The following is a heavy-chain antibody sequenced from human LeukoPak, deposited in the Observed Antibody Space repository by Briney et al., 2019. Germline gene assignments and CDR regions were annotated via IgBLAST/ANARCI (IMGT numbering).Heavy chain of an antibody. D-gene: IGHD5-12*01. V-gene: IGHV6-1*01. Sequence: SQTLSLTCAISGDGVSSNSAAWSWVRQSPSRGLEWLGRTYYRSKWYYDYAVSVKSRITINPDTSKNQFSLQLNSVTPEDTAVYYCARGATAYFDYWGQGTLVTVSS. J-gene: IGHJ4*02. CDR2: TYYRSKWYY. CDR1: GDGVSSNSAA. CDR3: ARGATAYFDY.